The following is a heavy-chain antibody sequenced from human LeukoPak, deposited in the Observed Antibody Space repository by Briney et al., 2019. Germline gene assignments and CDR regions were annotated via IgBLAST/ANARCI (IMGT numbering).Heavy chain of an antibody. V-gene: IGHV3-33*01. Sequence: GKSLRLSCAASGFIFSTYGMHWVRQAPGKGLEWVAVMWYDGRNQNYADSVKGRFTISGDNSKNTLYLQMNNLRVDDTGVYYCAREYPYYFDYWGQGTLVTVSS. CDR1: GFIFSTYG. CDR2: MWYDGRNQ. J-gene: IGHJ4*02. CDR3: AREYPYYFDY.